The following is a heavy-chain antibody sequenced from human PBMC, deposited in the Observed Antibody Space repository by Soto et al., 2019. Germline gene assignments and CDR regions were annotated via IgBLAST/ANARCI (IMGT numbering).Heavy chain of an antibody. V-gene: IGHV4-34*01. J-gene: IGHJ1*01. CDR3: AREEGVPAAKYIFQH. CDR1: GGSFSGYY. Sequence: PSETLSLTCAVYGGSFSGYYWSWIRQPPGKGLEWIGEINHSGSTNYNPSLKSRVTISVDTSKNQFSLKLSSVTAADTAVYYCAREEGVPAAKYIFQHWGQGTLVTVSS. CDR2: INHSGST. D-gene: IGHD2-2*01.